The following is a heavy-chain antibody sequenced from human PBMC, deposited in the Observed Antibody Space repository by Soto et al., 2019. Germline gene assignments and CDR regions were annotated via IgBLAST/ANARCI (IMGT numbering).Heavy chain of an antibody. CDR3: ARHMYGAAAAPFDY. CDR1: GGSISSYY. D-gene: IGHD6-13*01. V-gene: IGHV4-59*08. Sequence: SETLSLTCTVSGGSISSYYWSWIRQPPGKGLEWIGYIYYSGSTNYNPSLKSRVTISVDTSKNQFSLKLSSVTAADTAVYYCARHMYGAAAAPFDYWGQGTLVTVS. CDR2: IYYSGST. J-gene: IGHJ4*02.